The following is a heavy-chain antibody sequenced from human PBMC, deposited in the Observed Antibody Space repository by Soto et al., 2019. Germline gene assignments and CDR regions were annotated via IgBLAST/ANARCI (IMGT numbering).Heavy chain of an antibody. CDR2: INPGGSEK. J-gene: IGHJ6*02. Sequence: GGSLRLSFVASGFTFSDSWMAWVRQAPGKGPEWVANINPGGSEKNYVDSVKGRFTISRDNAKNSLFLQMNNLRAEDTAVYYCASLGRHGWGQGTTVTVSS. CDR1: GFTFSDSW. D-gene: IGHD3-16*01. CDR3: ASLGRHG. V-gene: IGHV3-7*01.